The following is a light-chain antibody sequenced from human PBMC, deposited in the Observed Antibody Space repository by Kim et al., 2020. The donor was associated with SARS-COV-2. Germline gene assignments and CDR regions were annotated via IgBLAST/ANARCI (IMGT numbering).Light chain of an antibody. Sequence: ASVGARVTITCRASQSITTWLAWYQQKPGKAPKLLIYYASTLEGGVPSRFSGSGSGTEFTLTISSLQPDDFATYYCQQYSDSSWTFGQGTKVDIK. CDR1: QSITTW. J-gene: IGKJ1*01. CDR3: QQYSDSSWT. CDR2: YAS. V-gene: IGKV1-5*01.